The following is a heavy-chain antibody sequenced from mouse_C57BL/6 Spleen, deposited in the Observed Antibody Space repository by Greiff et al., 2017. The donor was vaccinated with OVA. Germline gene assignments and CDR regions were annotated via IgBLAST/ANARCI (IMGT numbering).Heavy chain of an antibody. CDR2: IDPSDSYT. J-gene: IGHJ2*01. Sequence: VQLQQPGAELVRPGTSVKLSCKASGYTFTSYWMHWVKQRPGPGLEWIGVIDPSDSYTNYNQKFKGKATLTVDTSSSTAYMQLSSLTSEDSAVYYCARDGYWGQGTTLTVSS. V-gene: IGHV1-59*01. CDR1: GYTFTSYW. CDR3: ARDGY.